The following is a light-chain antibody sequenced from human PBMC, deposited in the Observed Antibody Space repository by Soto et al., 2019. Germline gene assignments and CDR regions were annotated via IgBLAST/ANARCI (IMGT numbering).Light chain of an antibody. CDR3: QHYNSYSGA. CDR1: QDIGSW. J-gene: IGKJ1*01. Sequence: DIQVTQSPSSVSASVGDLVTITCRAGQDIGSWLTWYQQKPGKAPKLLIYKASTLKSGVPSRFSGSGSGTEFTLTISSLQPDDFATYYCQHYNSYSGAFGQGTKVDI. V-gene: IGKV1-5*03. CDR2: KAS.